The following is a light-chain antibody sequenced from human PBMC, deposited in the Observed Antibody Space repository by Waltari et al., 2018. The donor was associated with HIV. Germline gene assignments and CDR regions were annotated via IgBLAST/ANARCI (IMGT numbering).Light chain of an antibody. CDR1: STDIGGYNY. J-gene: IGLJ3*02. Sequence: QSALTQPASVSGSPGQSITISCTGTSTDIGGYNYVSWYQQHPGTVPKLMIYEVNNRPSEVPNRFSGSKSGNTASLTISGLQAEDEADYYCSSYTSTNTLERVFGGGTKLTVL. V-gene: IGLV2-14*03. CDR2: EVN. CDR3: SSYTSTNTLERV.